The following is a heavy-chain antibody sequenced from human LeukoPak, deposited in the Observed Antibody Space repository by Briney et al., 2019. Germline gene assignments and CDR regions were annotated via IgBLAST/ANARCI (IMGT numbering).Heavy chain of an antibody. CDR2: INHSGST. CDR1: GGSFSGYY. CDR3: ARQSGLWFGEWLDY. Sequence: PSETLSLTCAVYGGSFSGYYWSWIRQPPGKGLEWIGEINHSGSTNYNPSLKSRVTISVDTSKNQFSLKLSSVTAADTAVYYCARQSGLWFGEWLDYWGQGTLVTASS. D-gene: IGHD3-10*01. J-gene: IGHJ4*02. V-gene: IGHV4-34*01.